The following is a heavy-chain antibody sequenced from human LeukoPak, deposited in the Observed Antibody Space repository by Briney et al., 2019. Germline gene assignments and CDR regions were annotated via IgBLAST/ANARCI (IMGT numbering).Heavy chain of an antibody. CDR1: GVSISSGGYY. J-gene: IGHJ1*01. Sequence: SQTLSLTCTVSGVSISSGGYYWSWIRQPPGKGLEWIGYIYHSGSTYYNPSLKSRVTISVDRSKNQFSLKLSSVTAADTAVYYCARDRGSYGDGTSFQHWGQGTLVTVSS. V-gene: IGHV4-30-2*01. D-gene: IGHD4-17*01. CDR3: ARDRGSYGDGTSFQH. CDR2: IYHSGST.